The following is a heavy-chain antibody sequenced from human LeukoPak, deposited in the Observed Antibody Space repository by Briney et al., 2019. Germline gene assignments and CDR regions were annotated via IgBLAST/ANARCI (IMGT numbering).Heavy chain of an antibody. Sequence: PSETLSLTCAVYGGSFSGYYWSWIRQPPGKGLEWIGEINHSGSTNYNPSLKSRVTISVDTSKNQFSLKLSSVTAADTAVYYCARVDIVVVPAALGVWGQGTTVTVSS. CDR1: GGSFSGYY. J-gene: IGHJ6*02. D-gene: IGHD2-2*01. CDR2: INHSGST. CDR3: ARVDIVVVPAALGV. V-gene: IGHV4-34*01.